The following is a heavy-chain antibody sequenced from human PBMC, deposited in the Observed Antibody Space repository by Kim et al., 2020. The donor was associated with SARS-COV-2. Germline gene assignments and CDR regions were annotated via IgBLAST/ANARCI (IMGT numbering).Heavy chain of an antibody. D-gene: IGHD3-10*01. J-gene: IGHJ3*02. CDR3: ARRALLLWFGEHAFDI. Sequence: SGKGQFTISRDNAQNSLYLQMTSLGAEDTAVYYCARRALLLWFGEHAFDIWGQGTMVTVSS. V-gene: IGHV3-11*04.